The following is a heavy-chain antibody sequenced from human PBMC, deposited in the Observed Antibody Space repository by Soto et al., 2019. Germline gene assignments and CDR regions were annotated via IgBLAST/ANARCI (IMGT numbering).Heavy chain of an antibody. CDR2: IYYSGST. CDR1: GGSISSGDYY. D-gene: IGHD3-3*01. CDR3: ARTGYYDFWSGYYLNYYYYMDV. J-gene: IGHJ6*03. V-gene: IGHV4-30-4*01. Sequence: SETLSLTCTASGGSISSGDYYWSWIRQPPGKGLEWIGYIYYSGSTYYNPSLKSRVTISVDTSKNQFSLKLSSVTAADTAVYYCARTGYYDFWSGYYLNYYYYMDVWGKGTTVTVSS.